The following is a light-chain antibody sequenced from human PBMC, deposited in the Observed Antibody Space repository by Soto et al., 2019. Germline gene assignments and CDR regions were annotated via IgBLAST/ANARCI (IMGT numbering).Light chain of an antibody. V-gene: IGKV1-5*01. CDR3: QQYNRYSGM. CDR2: GAS. CDR1: QSINNW. J-gene: IGKJ1*01. Sequence: DIQMTQSPIKLSASVGDRVTITCRASQSINNWLAWYQQKPGKAPKLLLYGASSRDSGVPPRFSGSGYGTEFTLSISSLQPDDFATYYCQQYNRYSGMFGQGTKVEV.